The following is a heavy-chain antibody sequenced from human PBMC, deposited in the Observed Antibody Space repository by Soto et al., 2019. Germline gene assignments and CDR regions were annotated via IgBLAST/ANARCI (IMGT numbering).Heavy chain of an antibody. CDR3: ARDWASKTVPTIADI. V-gene: IGHV1-18*01. J-gene: IGHJ1*01. D-gene: IGHD2-21*01. Sequence: QVQLVQSGTEVKMPGASVKVSCKASGYNFITYGLSWLRQAPGQGLEWMGCIRPSDGDTRDAQNFQGRLTMTTDTPTSTVYMDLRSLRSDDTAIYYGARDWASKTVPTIADIWGQGALVTVSS. CDR2: IRPSDGDT. CDR1: GYNFITYG.